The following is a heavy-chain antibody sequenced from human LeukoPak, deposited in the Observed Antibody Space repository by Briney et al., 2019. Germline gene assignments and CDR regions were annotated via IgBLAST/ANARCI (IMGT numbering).Heavy chain of an antibody. CDR3: ARAGYCTSTSCYAGNWFDP. D-gene: IGHD2-2*01. V-gene: IGHV1-18*04. CDR1: GYTFTSYG. CDR2: ISAYNGNT. J-gene: IGHJ5*02. Sequence: ASVTVSCKASGYTFTSYGISWVRQAPGQGLEWMGWISAYNGNTNYAQKLQGRVTMTTDTSTSTAYMELRSLRSDDTAVYYCARAGYCTSTSCYAGNWFDPWGQGTLVTVSS.